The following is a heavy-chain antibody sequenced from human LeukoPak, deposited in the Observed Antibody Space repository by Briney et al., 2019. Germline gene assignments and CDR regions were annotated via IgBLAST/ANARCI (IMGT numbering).Heavy chain of an antibody. V-gene: IGHV1-24*01. J-gene: IGHJ6*02. D-gene: IGHD3/OR15-3a*01. CDR2: FDPEDGET. Sequence: ASVKVSCKVSGYTLTELSMHWVRQAPGKGLEWMGNFDPEDGETIYAQKFQGRVTMTEDTSTDTTYMELSSLRSEDTAVYYCARGSIGQGGVYYYYGMDVWGQGTTVTVSS. CDR1: GYTLTELS. CDR3: ARGSIGQGGVYYYYGMDV.